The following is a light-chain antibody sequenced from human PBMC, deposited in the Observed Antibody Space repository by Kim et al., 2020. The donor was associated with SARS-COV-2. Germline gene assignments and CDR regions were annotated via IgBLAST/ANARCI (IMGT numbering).Light chain of an antibody. CDR3: QQRSNWPRWT. CDR2: DAS. Sequence: SPAERATLSCRASQSVSSYLAWYQQKPGQAPRLLIYDASNRATGIPARFSGSGSGTDFTLTISSLEPEDFAVYYCQQRSNWPRWTFGQGTKVDIK. CDR1: QSVSSY. J-gene: IGKJ1*01. V-gene: IGKV3-11*01.